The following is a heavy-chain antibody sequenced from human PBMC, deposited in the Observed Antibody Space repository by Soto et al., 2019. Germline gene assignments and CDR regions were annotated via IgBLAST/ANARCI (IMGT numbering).Heavy chain of an antibody. Sequence: EVQLVESGGGLVQPGGSLRLSCAASGFTFSSYWMSWVRQAPGKGLEWVANIKQDGSEKYYVDSVKGRFTISRDNAKNSLYLHMNSLRAEDTAVYYCAREGTTVVTPLDYWGQGTLVTVSS. CDR3: AREGTTVVTPLDY. J-gene: IGHJ4*02. V-gene: IGHV3-7*05. CDR2: IKQDGSEK. CDR1: GFTFSSYW. D-gene: IGHD4-17*01.